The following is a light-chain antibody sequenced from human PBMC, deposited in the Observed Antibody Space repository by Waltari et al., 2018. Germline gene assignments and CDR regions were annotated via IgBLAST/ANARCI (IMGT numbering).Light chain of an antibody. J-gene: IGLJ2*01. CDR1: NSNVGSYNL. V-gene: IGLV2-23*02. CDR2: EVN. CDR3: CANVGSSVF. Sequence: QSALTQPASVSGSPGQSITISCTGFNSNVGSYNLVSWYQKHPGKAPKLLIYEVNRRPSGGSNRCSGSKSDNTASLTLSGLQAEDEADYYCCANVGSSVFFGGGTKLTVL.